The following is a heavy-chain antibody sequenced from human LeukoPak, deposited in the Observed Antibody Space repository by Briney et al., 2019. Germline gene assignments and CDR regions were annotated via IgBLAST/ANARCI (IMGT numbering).Heavy chain of an antibody. D-gene: IGHD3-10*01. Sequence: PSETLSLTCTVSCGSISSGSYYWNWIRQPAGKGLEWIGRIYTSGSTNYNPSLKSRITISVDTSKNQFSLKLSSVTAADTAVYYCGFGESCGQGNLATVSS. CDR3: GFGES. V-gene: IGHV4-61*02. J-gene: IGHJ5*02. CDR2: IYTSGST. CDR1: CGSISSGSYY.